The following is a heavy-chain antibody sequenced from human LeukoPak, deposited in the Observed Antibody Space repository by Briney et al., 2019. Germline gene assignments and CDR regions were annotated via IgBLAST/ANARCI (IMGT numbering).Heavy chain of an antibody. CDR2: IYHSGST. V-gene: IGHV4-39*07. Sequence: PSETLSLTCTVSGGSISSSSYYWGWIRQPPGKGLEWIGYIYHSGSTYYNPSLKSRVTISVDRSKNQFSLKLSSVTAADTAVYYCARDWRQLVDYWGQGTLVTVSS. D-gene: IGHD6-6*01. CDR3: ARDWRQLVDY. CDR1: GGSISSSSYY. J-gene: IGHJ4*02.